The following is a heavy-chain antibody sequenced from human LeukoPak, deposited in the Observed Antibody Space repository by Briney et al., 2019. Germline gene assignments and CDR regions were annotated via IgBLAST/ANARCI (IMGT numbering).Heavy chain of an antibody. CDR2: INPNSGDT. CDR1: GYTFSGYY. Sequence: ASVKVSCKASGYTFSGYYIHWVRQAPGQGLEWMGWINPNSGDTHYAQKFQGRVTLTRDTSIGTAYMELSSLTSDVTAVYYCARGGFDYWGQGTLVTVSP. CDR3: ARGGFDY. J-gene: IGHJ4*02. V-gene: IGHV1-2*02.